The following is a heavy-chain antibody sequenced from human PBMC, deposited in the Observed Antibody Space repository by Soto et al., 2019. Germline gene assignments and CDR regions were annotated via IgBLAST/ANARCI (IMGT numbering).Heavy chain of an antibody. V-gene: IGHV3-74*01. Sequence: EVQLVESGGDLVEPGGSLGLSCAASGFTFSSHWMVWVRQAPGKGLVWVSRIKGDGSMPSYADSVKGRFTISRDNAKNTVKLQMNSLRVEDTAVYYCARGMAGSGTANDYWGRGILVTVSS. J-gene: IGHJ4*02. CDR3: ARGMAGSGTANDY. D-gene: IGHD6-19*01. CDR2: IKGDGSMP. CDR1: GFTFSSHW.